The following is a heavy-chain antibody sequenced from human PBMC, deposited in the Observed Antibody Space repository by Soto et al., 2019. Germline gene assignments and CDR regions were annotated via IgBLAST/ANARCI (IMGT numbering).Heavy chain of an antibody. CDR1: GFTFSSYS. J-gene: IGHJ4*02. CDR2: ISSSSSYI. V-gene: IGHV3-21*01. Sequence: GGSLRLSCAASGFTFSSYSMNWVRQAPGKGLEWVSSISSSSSYIHYADSVKGRFNISRDNANNSLYLQMNSLRAEDTAVYYCARGQVAGTGVWYWGQGTLVTVSS. CDR3: ARGQVAGTGVWY. D-gene: IGHD6-19*01.